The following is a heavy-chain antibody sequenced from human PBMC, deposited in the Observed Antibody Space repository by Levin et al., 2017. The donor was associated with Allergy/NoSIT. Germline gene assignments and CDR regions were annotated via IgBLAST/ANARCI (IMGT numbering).Heavy chain of an antibody. D-gene: IGHD5-18*01. J-gene: IGHJ4*02. CDR2: ISGSGGST. V-gene: IGHV3-23*01. CDR3: AKDWPSVTAMDHVFDY. Sequence: HPGGSLRLSCAASGFTFSSYAMSWVRQAPGKGLEWVSAISGSGGSTYYADSVKGRFTISRDNSKNTLYLQMNSLRAEDTAVYYCAKDWPSVTAMDHVFDYWGQGTLVTVSS. CDR1: GFTFSSYA.